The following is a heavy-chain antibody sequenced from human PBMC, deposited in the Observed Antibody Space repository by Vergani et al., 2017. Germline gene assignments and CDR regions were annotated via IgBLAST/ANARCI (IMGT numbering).Heavy chain of an antibody. CDR2: INHSGST. J-gene: IGHJ4*02. CDR3: ARAIGELSDY. V-gene: IGHV4-34*01. D-gene: IGHD3-10*01. Sequence: QVQLQQWGAGLLKPSETLSLTCAVYGGSFSGYYWSCIRQPPGKGLEWIGEINHSGSTNYNPSLKSRVTISVDTSKNQFSLKLSSVTAADTAVYYCARAIGELSDYWGQGTLVTVSS. CDR1: GGSFSGYY.